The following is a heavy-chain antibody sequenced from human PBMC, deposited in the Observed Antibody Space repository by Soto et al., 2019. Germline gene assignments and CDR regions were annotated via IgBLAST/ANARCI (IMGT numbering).Heavy chain of an antibody. V-gene: IGHV4-39*01. Sequence: SETLSLTCTVSGGSISTSSYYWAWIRQPPGKGLEWIGSVSYSGTTYYNPSLKSRVTISADTSNNQFSLKLNYVTASDTAMYFCARHFGYSSSSYDHFDLWGLGTLVTVSS. D-gene: IGHD6-13*01. CDR3: ARHFGYSSSSYDHFDL. CDR2: VSYSGTT. CDR1: GGSISTSSYY. J-gene: IGHJ4*02.